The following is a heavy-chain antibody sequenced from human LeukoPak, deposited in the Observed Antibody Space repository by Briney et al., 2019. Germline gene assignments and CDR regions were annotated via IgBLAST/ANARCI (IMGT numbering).Heavy chain of an antibody. J-gene: IGHJ3*02. CDR2: IYYSGST. D-gene: IGHD4-11*01. CDR3: ARGRDYSNYDDAFDI. Sequence: PSETLSLXCTVSGGSISSYYWSWIRQPPGKGLEWIGYIYYSGSTNYNPSLKSRVTISVDTSKNQFSLKLSSVTAADTAVYYCARGRDYSNYDDAFDIWGQGTMVTVSS. V-gene: IGHV4-59*01. CDR1: GGSISSYY.